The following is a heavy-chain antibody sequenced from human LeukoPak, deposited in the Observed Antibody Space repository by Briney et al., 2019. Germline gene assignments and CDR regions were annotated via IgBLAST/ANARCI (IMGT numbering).Heavy chain of an antibody. CDR3: ARAKWELLLDY. CDR1: GFTFSSYG. Sequence: GGSLRLSCAASGFTFSSYGMHWVRQAPGKGLEWVAVISYDGSNKYYADSVKGRFTISRDNAKNSLYLQMNSLRAEDTAVYYCARAKWELLLDYWGQGTLVTVSS. J-gene: IGHJ4*02. CDR2: ISYDGSNK. D-gene: IGHD1-26*01. V-gene: IGHV3-30*03.